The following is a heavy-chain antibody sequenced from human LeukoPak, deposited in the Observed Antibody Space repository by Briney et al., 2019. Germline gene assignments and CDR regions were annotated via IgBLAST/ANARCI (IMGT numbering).Heavy chain of an antibody. CDR3: ARGYGDFNFDY. Sequence: SETLSLTCTVSGGSISSYYRSWIRQPPGKGLEWIGYIYYSGSTNYNPSLKSRVTISVDTSKNQFSLKLSSVTAADTAVYYCARGYGDFNFDYWGQGTLVTVSS. CDR1: GGSISSYY. V-gene: IGHV4-59*01. CDR2: IYYSGST. D-gene: IGHD4-17*01. J-gene: IGHJ4*02.